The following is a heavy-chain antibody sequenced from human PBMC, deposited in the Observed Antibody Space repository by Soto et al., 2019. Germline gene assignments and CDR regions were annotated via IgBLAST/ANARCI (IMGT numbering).Heavy chain of an antibody. CDR3: AKGLRRLLRTQYYYGLDV. J-gene: IGHJ6*02. Sequence: GGSLRLSCAASGFTFSTHWMHWVRQAPGKGLVWVSRISGSGGNTNYADSVKGRFTVSRDNSKRTLSLQMNSLTEEDTAIYYCAKGLRRLLRTQYYYGLDVWGRGTTVTVYS. CDR2: ISGSGGNT. CDR1: GFTFSTHW. V-gene: IGHV3-23*01. D-gene: IGHD3-16*01.